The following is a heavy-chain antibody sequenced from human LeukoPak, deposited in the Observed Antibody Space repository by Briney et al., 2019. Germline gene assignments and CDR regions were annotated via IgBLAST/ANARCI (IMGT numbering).Heavy chain of an antibody. J-gene: IGHJ4*02. D-gene: IGHD2-2*01. V-gene: IGHV4-39*01. CDR3: ARRPMTVVVPAAVDYFDY. Sequence: PSETLSLTCTVSGGSISSSSYYWGWIRQPPGKGLEWIGSIYYSGSTYYNPSLKSRVTISVDASKNQFSLKLSSVTAADTAVYYCARRPMTVVVPAAVDYFDYWGQGTLVTVSS. CDR1: GGSISSSSYY. CDR2: IYYSGST.